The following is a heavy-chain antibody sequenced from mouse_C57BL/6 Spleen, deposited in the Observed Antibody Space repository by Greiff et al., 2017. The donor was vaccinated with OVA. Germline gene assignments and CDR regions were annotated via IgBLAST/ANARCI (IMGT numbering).Heavy chain of an antibody. CDR2: INYDGSST. CDR3: ARGENYVGRGYFDV. V-gene: IGHV5-16*01. CDR1: GFTFSDYY. Sequence: EVMLVESEGGLVQPGSSMKLSCTASGFTFSDYYMAWVRQVPEKGLEWVANINYDGSSTYYLDSLKSRFIISRDNAKNILYLQMSSLKSEDTATYYCARGENYVGRGYFDVWGTGTTVTVSS. J-gene: IGHJ1*03. D-gene: IGHD1-1*01.